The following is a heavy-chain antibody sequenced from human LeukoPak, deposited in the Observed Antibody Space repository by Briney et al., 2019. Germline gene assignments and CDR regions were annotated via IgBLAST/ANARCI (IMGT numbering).Heavy chain of an antibody. J-gene: IGHJ4*02. CDR3: ARGGTRFEY. D-gene: IGHD3-16*01. CDR2: TYYRSKWYN. CDR1: GDSVSSNSAA. V-gene: IGHV6-1*01. Sequence: SQTLSLTCAISGDSVSSNSAAWHWIRQSPPRSLEWLGRTYYRSKWYNDYAVSVKSQITINPDTSENQSSLQLNSVTPEDTAVYYCARGGTRFEYWGQGTLVTVSS.